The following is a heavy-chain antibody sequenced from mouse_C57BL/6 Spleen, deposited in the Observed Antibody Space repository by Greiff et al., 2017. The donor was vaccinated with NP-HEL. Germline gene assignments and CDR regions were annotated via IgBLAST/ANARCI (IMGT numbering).Heavy chain of an antibody. V-gene: IGHV10-1*01. J-gene: IGHJ4*01. CDR2: IRSKSNNYAT. CDR3: VRHSNYVGAMDY. CDR1: GFSFNTYA. D-gene: IGHD2-5*01. Sequence: EAGGGLVQPKGSLKLSCAASGFSFNTYAMNWVRQAPGKGLEWVARIRSKSNNYATYYADSVKDRFTISRDDSESMLYLQMNNLKTEDTAMYYCVRHSNYVGAMDYWGQGTSVTVSS.